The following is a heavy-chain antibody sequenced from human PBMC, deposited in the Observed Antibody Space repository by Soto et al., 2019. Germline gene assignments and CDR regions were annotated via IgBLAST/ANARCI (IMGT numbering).Heavy chain of an antibody. CDR2: IYCSGST. CDR1: GGSVSSGSYY. J-gene: IGHJ4*02. V-gene: IGHV4-61*01. D-gene: IGHD1-7*01. CDR3: ARDNWNYGYFDY. Sequence: PSETLSLTCTVSGGSVSSGSYYWSWIRQPPGKGLEWIGYIYCSGSTNYNPSLKSRVTISVDTSKNQFSLKLSSVTAADTAVYYCARDNWNYGYFDYWGQGTLVTVSS.